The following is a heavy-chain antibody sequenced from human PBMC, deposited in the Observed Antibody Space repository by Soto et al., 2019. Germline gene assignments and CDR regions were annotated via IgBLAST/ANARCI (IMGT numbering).Heavy chain of an antibody. J-gene: IGHJ6*02. CDR1: GGSISSGYYY. Sequence: SETLSLTCTVSGGSISSGYYYWSWIRQHPGKGLEWIGYISYSGTTYYNPSLKSRVAISLDTSKNQFSLRLSSVTATDTAVYYCAKDSLLSSRRMDVSGQGTTVTVSS. D-gene: IGHD1-26*01. CDR3: AKDSLLSSRRMDV. V-gene: IGHV4-31*03. CDR2: ISYSGTT.